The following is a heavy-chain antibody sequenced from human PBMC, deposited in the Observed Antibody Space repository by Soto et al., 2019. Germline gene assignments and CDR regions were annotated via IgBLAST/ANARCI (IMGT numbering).Heavy chain of an antibody. Sequence: GGSLRLSCAASGFTFSRYWMHWVRQAPGKGLVWVSRINSDGSSTSYADSVKGRFTISRDNAKNTLYLQMNSLRAEDTAVYYCARGLTRGPYPDLPYYHYGMDVWGQGTTVSVSS. V-gene: IGHV3-74*01. CDR3: ARGLTRGPYPDLPYYHYGMDV. CDR1: GFTFSRYW. D-gene: IGHD3-10*01. J-gene: IGHJ6*02. CDR2: INSDGSST.